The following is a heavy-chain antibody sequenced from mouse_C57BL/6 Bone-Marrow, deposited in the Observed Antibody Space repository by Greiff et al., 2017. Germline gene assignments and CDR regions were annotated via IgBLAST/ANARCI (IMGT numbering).Heavy chain of an antibody. CDR3: ARYGKRLLFYAMDY. D-gene: IGHD2-3*01. Sequence: EVKLQESGGGLVQPGGSLSLSCAASGFTFTDYYMSWVRQPPGKALEWLGFIRHKANGYTTEYSASVKGRFTISRDNSQSILYLQVNALRAEDSATYYCARYGKRLLFYAMDYWGQGTSVTVSS. CDR2: IRHKANGYTT. CDR1: GFTFTDYY. J-gene: IGHJ4*01. V-gene: IGHV7-3*01.